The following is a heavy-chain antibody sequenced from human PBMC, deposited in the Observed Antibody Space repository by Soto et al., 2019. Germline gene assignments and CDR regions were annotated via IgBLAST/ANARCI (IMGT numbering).Heavy chain of an antibody. D-gene: IGHD3-10*02. CDR2: NQHSGST. CDR3: ARGYVYFYGMDV. J-gene: IGHJ6*02. V-gene: IGHV4-34*01. Sequence: PSETLSLTSPVYGGSLIGYYWSCIRQPPRKGRGWSGENQHSGSTNYNPSLKSGVTITVDTTKNQLSLNMSSVSAAGTAVFSCARGYVYFYGMDVSGQGTTVTVS. CDR1: GGSLIGYY.